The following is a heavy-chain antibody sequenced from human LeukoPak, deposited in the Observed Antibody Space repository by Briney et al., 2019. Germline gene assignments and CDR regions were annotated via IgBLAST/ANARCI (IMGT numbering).Heavy chain of an antibody. V-gene: IGHV1-46*01. Sequence: ASVKVSCKASGYTFTSYYMHWVRQAPGQGLEWMGIINPSVDSATYAQKFQGRVTMTSDTSTSTVYMDLSSLRSEDTAVYYCARERGSFDYRGQGTLVTVSS. D-gene: IGHD3-10*01. CDR1: GYTFTSYY. J-gene: IGHJ4*02. CDR3: ARERGSFDY. CDR2: INPSVDSA.